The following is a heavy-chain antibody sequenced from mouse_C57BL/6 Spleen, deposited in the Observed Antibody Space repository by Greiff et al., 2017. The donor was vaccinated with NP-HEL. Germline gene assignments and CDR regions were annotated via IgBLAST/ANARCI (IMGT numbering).Heavy chain of an antibody. CDR1: GYSITSGYY. D-gene: IGHD4-1*01. J-gene: IGHJ3*01. V-gene: IGHV3-6*01. Sequence: EVKLMESGPGLVKPSQSLSLTCSVTGYSITSGYYWNWIRQFPGNKLEWMGYISYDGSNNYNPSLKNRISITRDTSKNQFFLKLNSVTTEDTATYYCARSNWDGAWCAYWGQGTLVTVSA. CDR2: ISYDGSN. CDR3: ARSNWDGAWCAY.